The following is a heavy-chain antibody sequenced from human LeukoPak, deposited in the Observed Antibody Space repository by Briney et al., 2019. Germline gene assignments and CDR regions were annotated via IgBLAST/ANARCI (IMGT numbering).Heavy chain of an antibody. CDR3: ATQGYDILTGYIDAFDI. J-gene: IGHJ3*02. CDR2: ISYSGST. V-gene: IGHV4-59*08. Sequence: SETLSLTCTVSGGSISSYYWSWIRQPPGKGLEWIGYISYSGSTNYNPSLKSRVTISIDTSKNQFSLKLRSVTAADTAIYYCATQGYDILTGYIDAFDIWGQGTMVTVSS. D-gene: IGHD3-9*01. CDR1: GGSISSYY.